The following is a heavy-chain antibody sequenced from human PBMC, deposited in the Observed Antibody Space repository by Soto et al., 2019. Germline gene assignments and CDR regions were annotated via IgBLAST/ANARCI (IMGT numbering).Heavy chain of an antibody. V-gene: IGHV1-46*03. J-gene: IGHJ4*02. Sequence: QAQLVQSGAEVKKPGASVRVSCKTSGYTFITYYMHWVRQAPGQGLEWMGVINPSGTTTGYAQNFQGRVTMSRDTSTNTLHMDLRSLRSEDTAVYYCARGREYRGGHDHLDYWGQGTLVTVSS. CDR1: GYTFITYY. D-gene: IGHD5-12*01. CDR2: INPSGTTT. CDR3: ARGREYRGGHDHLDY.